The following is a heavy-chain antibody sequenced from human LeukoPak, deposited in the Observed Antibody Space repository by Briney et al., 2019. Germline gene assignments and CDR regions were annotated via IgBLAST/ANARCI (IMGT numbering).Heavy chain of an antibody. J-gene: IGHJ4*02. CDR1: GYTFTSCD. CDR3: ATMTTVTTPFDY. Sequence: GASVKVSCKASGYTFTSCDINWVRQATGQGLEWMGWMNPNSGNTGYAQKFQGRVTMTRNTSISTAYMELSSLRSEDTAVYYCATMTTVTTPFDYWGQGTLVTVSS. D-gene: IGHD4-17*01. V-gene: IGHV1-8*01. CDR2: MNPNSGNT.